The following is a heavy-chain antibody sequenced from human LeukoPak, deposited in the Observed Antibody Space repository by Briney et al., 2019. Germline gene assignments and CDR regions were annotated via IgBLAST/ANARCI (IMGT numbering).Heavy chain of an antibody. J-gene: IGHJ6*03. D-gene: IGHD3-22*01. CDR2: IYTSGST. CDR3: ARNSGYYYDSSGRDYYYMDV. Sequence: SETLSLTCTVSGGSISSYYWSWIRQPAGKGLEWIGRIYTSGSTNYNPSLKSRVTMSVDTSKNQFSLKLSSVTAADTAVYYCARNSGYYYDSSGRDYYYMDVWGKGTTVTISS. CDR1: GGSISSYY. V-gene: IGHV4-4*07.